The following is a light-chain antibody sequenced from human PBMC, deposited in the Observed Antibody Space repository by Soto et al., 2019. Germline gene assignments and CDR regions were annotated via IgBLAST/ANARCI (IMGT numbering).Light chain of an antibody. Sequence: DIQMTQSPSNLSASVGDRVTITCRASLGFRNSLAWYQQKVGKAPKLLIYAASTSERGVPSRFSGRGSGTEFTLTINRLQPDASGAYYCQQYDSYPWTFGQGTKVDIK. CDR2: AAS. CDR3: QQYDSYPWT. V-gene: IGKV1-5*01. J-gene: IGKJ1*01. CDR1: LGFRNS.